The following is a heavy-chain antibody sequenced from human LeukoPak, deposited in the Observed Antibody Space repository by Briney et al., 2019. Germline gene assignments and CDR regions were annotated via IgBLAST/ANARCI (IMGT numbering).Heavy chain of an antibody. J-gene: IGHJ4*02. CDR1: GDSISSNCW. CDR2: IYHSGST. V-gene: IGHV4-4*02. CDR3: ARDPTEKYSGSYIDN. Sequence: TASGTLSLTCTVSGDSISSNCWWTWVRQAPGKGLEWIGEIYHSGSTNYNPSLKSRVTMSVDKSKNQFSLKVKSVTAADTAVYYCARDPTEKYSGSYIDNWGQGTLVTVSS. D-gene: IGHD1-26*01.